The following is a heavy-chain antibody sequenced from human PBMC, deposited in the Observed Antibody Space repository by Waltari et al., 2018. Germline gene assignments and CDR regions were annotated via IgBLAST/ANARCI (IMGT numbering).Heavy chain of an antibody. CDR1: GCTFTSYD. Sequence: QVQLVQSGAEVKKPGASVKVSCKASGCTFTSYDINWLRQAPGQGLEWTGWMNPNRGNKGYAQKFQGRVTMTRNTSISTAYMELSSLRSEDTAVYYCARGAMVRGVIYSNWFDPWGQGTLVTVSS. V-gene: IGHV1-8*01. CDR2: MNPNRGNK. CDR3: ARGAMVRGVIYSNWFDP. J-gene: IGHJ5*02. D-gene: IGHD3-10*01.